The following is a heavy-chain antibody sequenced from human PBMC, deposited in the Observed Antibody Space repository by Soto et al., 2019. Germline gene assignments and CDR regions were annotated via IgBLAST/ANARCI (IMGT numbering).Heavy chain of an antibody. CDR1: GYTFTSYA. J-gene: IGHJ6*02. CDR2: INAGNGNT. V-gene: IGHV1-3*01. CDR3: ARGGCSSTSCYYSYYYYGMDV. Sequence: GASVKVSCKASGYTFTSYAMHWVRQAPGQRLEWMGWINAGNGNTKYSQKFQGRVTITRDTSASTAYMELSSLRSEDTAVYYCARGGCSSTSCYYSYYYYGMDVWGQGTTVTVSS. D-gene: IGHD2-2*01.